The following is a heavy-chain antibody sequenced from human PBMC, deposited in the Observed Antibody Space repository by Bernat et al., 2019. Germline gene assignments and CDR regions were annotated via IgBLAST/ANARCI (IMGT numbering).Heavy chain of an antibody. CDR1: GFTVSSNY. J-gene: IGHJ3*02. Sequence: EVRLVESGGGLVQPGGSLRLSCAASGFTVSSNYMSWVRQAPGKGLEWVSVIYSGGSTYYADSVKGRFTISRDNSKNTLYLQMNSLRAEDTAVYYCARLDVDTTDAFDIWGQGTMVTVSS. CDR3: ARLDVDTTDAFDI. CDR2: IYSGGST. D-gene: IGHD5-18*01. V-gene: IGHV3-53*01.